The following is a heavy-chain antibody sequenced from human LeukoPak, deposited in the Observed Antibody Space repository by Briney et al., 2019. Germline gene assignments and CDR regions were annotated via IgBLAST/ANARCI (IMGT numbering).Heavy chain of an antibody. Sequence: PGGSLRLSCAASGFTFSSYAMSWVRQAPGKGLKWIGYIYYSGSTNYNPSLKSRVTISVDTSKNQFSLKLSSVTAADTAVYYCARLTIYRGRDYWGQGTLVTVSS. CDR2: IYYSGST. CDR3: ARLTIYRGRDY. J-gene: IGHJ4*02. CDR1: GFTFSSYA. D-gene: IGHD3-3*01. V-gene: IGHV4-59*08.